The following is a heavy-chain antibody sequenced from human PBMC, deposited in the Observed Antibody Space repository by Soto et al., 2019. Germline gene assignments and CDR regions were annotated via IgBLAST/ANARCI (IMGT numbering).Heavy chain of an antibody. D-gene: IGHD4-17*01. V-gene: IGHV3-48*01. CDR2: ISRSSSTI. Sequence: GGSLRLSCAASGFTFSSYSMNWVRQAPGKGLEWVSDISRSSSTIYYADSVKGRFTVSRDNAKNSLYLQMNSLRAEDTAVYYCARDYYGDYAFDYWGQGTLVTVSS. CDR1: GFTFSSYS. J-gene: IGHJ4*02. CDR3: ARDYYGDYAFDY.